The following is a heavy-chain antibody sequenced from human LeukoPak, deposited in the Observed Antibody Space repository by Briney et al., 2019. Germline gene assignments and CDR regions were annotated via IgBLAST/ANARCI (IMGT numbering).Heavy chain of an antibody. CDR3: ARDSQGNFDL. Sequence: ASVKVSCKTSGYTFTSYYMHWVRQAPGQGLEWMGIINPSGGSTSYAQKFQGRVTMTRDTSTSTVYMDLSSLRSEDTAVYYCARDSQGNFDLWGRGTLVTVSS. J-gene: IGHJ2*01. CDR2: INPSGGST. CDR1: GYTFTSYY. V-gene: IGHV1-46*01.